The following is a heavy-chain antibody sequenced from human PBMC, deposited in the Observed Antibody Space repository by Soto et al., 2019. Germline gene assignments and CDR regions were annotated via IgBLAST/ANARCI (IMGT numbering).Heavy chain of an antibody. CDR3: ARALAGSYDY. D-gene: IGHD1-26*01. Sequence: SQTLSLTCAISGDSVSSKSAAWNWIRQSPSRDLEWLGRTYYRSKWSTDYAVSVKGRITVNPDTSKNQFSLQLNAVTPEDTAVYYCARALAGSYDYWGQGTLVTVSS. CDR2: TYYRSKWST. J-gene: IGHJ4*02. CDR1: GDSVSSKSAA. V-gene: IGHV6-1*01.